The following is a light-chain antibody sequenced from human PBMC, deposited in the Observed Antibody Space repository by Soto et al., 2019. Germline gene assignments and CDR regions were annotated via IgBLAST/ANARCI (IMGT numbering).Light chain of an antibody. V-gene: IGKV3-20*01. CDR2: RAS. CDR1: QTVDSTY. J-gene: IGKJ2*01. CDR3: QQYDTSPPLYT. Sequence: EVVLTQSPGTLSLSPGERATLSCRASQTVDSTYLAWYQQKPGQPPRLLIYRASSRAAGVPDRFSGSGSGTDFTLTISKLDPEDFAVYYCQQYDTSPPLYTFGQGTKLEIK.